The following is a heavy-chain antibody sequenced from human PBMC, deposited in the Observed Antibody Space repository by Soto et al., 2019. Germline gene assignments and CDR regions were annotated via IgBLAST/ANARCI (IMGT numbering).Heavy chain of an antibody. CDR2: ISSSSSDI. D-gene: IGHD2-2*01. Sequence: EVQLVESGGGLVKPGGSLRLSCAASGFTFSTYSMFWVRQAPGKGLEWVSSISSSSSDIYHADSVKGRFTGPRDNASKLLYLQMSSLRAEDTAVYHCARGKLSTNFMDVWGKGTTVTVS. J-gene: IGHJ6*03. V-gene: IGHV3-21*01. CDR3: ARGKLSTNFMDV. CDR1: GFTFSTYS.